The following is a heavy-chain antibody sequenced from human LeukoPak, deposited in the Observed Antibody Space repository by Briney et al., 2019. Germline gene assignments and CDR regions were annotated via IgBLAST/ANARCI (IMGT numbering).Heavy chain of an antibody. CDR1: GYTFTSYA. Sequence: GASVKVSCKASGYTFTSYAMHWVRQAPGQRLEWMGWINAGNGNTKYSQKFQGRVTITRDTSASTTYMELSSPRSEDTAVYYCARGAVAGTWSEYFQHWGQGTLVTVSS. CDR2: INAGNGNT. J-gene: IGHJ1*01. CDR3: ARGAVAGTWSEYFQH. D-gene: IGHD6-19*01. V-gene: IGHV1-3*01.